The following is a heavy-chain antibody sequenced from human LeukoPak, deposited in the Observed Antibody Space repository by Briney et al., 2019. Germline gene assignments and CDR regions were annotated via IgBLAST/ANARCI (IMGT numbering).Heavy chain of an antibody. CDR2: FSYSGTT. CDR1: SASINSSPYF. CDR3: ARRGWLRHEDFDY. D-gene: IGHD5-12*01. Sequence: SETLSLTCTVSSASINSSPYFWAWIRQSPGKGLEWIGSFSYSGTTYYNPSLKSRVTISVDTSKNQFSLKLSSVTAADTAVYYCARRGWLRHEDFDYWGQGTLVTVSS. V-gene: IGHV4-39*01. J-gene: IGHJ4*02.